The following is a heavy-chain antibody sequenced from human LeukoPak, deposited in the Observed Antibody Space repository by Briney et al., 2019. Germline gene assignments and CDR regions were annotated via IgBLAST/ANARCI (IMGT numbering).Heavy chain of an antibody. V-gene: IGHV3-15*01. CDR2: IKRKSDGGTT. J-gene: IGHJ4*02. CDR3: ATSGQHWDVFDY. D-gene: IGHD1-1*01. CDR1: GLTFNNAW. Sequence: GGSLRLSCAASGLTFNNAWMSWVRQAPGKGLEWVGRIKRKSDGGTTDYAAPVKGGFTISRDDSKNTLDLQMNSLKAEDTAVYYCATSGQHWDVFDYWGPGTLVTVSS.